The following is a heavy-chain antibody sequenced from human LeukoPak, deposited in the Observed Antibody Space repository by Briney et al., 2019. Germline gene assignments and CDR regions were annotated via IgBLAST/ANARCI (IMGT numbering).Heavy chain of an antibody. CDR3: ALGAYDY. CDR2: INAGDGNT. J-gene: IGHJ4*02. CDR1: GYSFFDYA. D-gene: IGHD1-26*01. V-gene: IGHV1-3*01. Sequence: ASVKVSCKASGYSFFDYAIHWVRQAPGQRLEWMGWINAGDGNTRYSQNLQGRLTVTRDTSASTAYMELSSLTSEDTAVYYCALGAYDYWGQGTLVTVSS.